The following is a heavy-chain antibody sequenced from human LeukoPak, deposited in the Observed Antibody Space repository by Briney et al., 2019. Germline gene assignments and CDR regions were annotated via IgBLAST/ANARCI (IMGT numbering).Heavy chain of an antibody. CDR3: ARGLMYYDSSGFGDY. V-gene: IGHV3-30*14. Sequence: PGGSLRLSCAASGFTFSSYAMHWVRQAPGKGLEWVAVISYDGSNKYYADSVKGRFTISRDNSKNTLYLQMNSLRVEDTAVYYCARGLMYYDSSGFGDYWGQGTLVTVSS. D-gene: IGHD3-22*01. CDR2: ISYDGSNK. J-gene: IGHJ4*02. CDR1: GFTFSSYA.